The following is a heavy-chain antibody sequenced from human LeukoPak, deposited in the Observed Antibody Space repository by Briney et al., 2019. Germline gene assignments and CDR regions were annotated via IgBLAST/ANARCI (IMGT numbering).Heavy chain of an antibody. V-gene: IGHV1-2*02. D-gene: IGHD6-19*01. J-gene: IGHJ4*02. CDR3: ARARQWLASY. Sequence: VKVSCKASGYTFTGYYMHWVRQAPGQGLEWMGWINPNSGGTNYAQKFQGRVTMTRDTSISTAYMGLSRLRSDDTAVYYCARARQWLASYWGQGTLVTVSS. CDR2: INPNSGGT. CDR1: GYTFTGYY.